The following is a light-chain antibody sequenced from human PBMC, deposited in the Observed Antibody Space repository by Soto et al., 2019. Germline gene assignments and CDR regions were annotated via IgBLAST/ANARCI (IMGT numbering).Light chain of an antibody. CDR3: QQYNNWPPI. V-gene: IGKV3-15*01. CDR2: GAS. CDR1: QSVSSN. J-gene: IGKJ5*01. Sequence: ETVVTQSPATLSVSPGETATLSCRASQSVSSNLAWYQKKPGQAPRLLIYGASTRATGIPARFSGSGSGTEFTLTISSLQSEDFAVYYCQQYNNWPPIFGQGTRLEIK.